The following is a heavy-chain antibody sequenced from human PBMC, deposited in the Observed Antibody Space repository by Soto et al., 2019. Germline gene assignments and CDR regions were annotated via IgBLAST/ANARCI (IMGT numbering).Heavy chain of an antibody. D-gene: IGHD1-26*01. CDR3: VGGATPGARFDY. CDR2: ISTSSSYT. V-gene: IGHV3-11*05. CDR1: GFTFSDYY. J-gene: IGHJ4*02. Sequence: QVQLVESGGGLVKPGGSLRLSCAASGFTFSDYYMNWIRQAPGKGLEWVSYISTSSSYTNYADAVKGRFTISRDNAKNSLYLPMNSLRAEDTAVYYCVGGATPGARFDYWGQGTLVTVSS.